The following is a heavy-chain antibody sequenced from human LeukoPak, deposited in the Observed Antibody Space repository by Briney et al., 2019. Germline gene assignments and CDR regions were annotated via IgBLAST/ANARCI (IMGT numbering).Heavy chain of an antibody. CDR2: IHHGGTT. J-gene: IGHJ4*02. Sequence: SETLSLTCTVFGDSMNNYYWNWIRQPPGKGLEWIGNIHHGGTTKFHPSLESRVTISVDTSKKRFSLRLRSVTAADTAVYYCAKTGSLFGRFLDHWGQGALVIVSS. CDR1: GDSMNNYY. CDR3: AKTGSLFGRFLDH. D-gene: IGHD3-10*02. V-gene: IGHV4-59*01.